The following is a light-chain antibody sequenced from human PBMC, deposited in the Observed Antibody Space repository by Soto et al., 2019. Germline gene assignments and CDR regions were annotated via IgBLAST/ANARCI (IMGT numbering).Light chain of an antibody. CDR2: EVS. Sequence: QSALTQPASVSGSPGQSVTISCTATTSDIGDYKYVSWYQQHPGKAPKLMICEVSNRPSGVSNRFSGSKSGNTASLTISGLQPEDEADYYCSSYTSSSTLVFGGGTKLTVL. J-gene: IGLJ2*01. V-gene: IGLV2-14*01. CDR1: TSDIGDYKY. CDR3: SSYTSSSTLV.